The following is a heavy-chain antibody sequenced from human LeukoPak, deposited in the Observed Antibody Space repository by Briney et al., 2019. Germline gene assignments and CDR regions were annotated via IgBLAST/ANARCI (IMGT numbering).Heavy chain of an antibody. J-gene: IGHJ5*02. Sequence: HPGGSLGLSCAASGFTFSTYNMNWVRQAPGKGLEWLSFITDTGGVQYADSVKGRFTISRDNAKKSLYLQMNSLRAEDTAVYYCARDPDFWSGYYKVAWFDPWGQGTPVTVSS. CDR3: ARDPDFWSGYYKVAWFDP. V-gene: IGHV3-48*01. CDR1: GFTFSTYN. D-gene: IGHD3-3*01. CDR2: ITDTGGV.